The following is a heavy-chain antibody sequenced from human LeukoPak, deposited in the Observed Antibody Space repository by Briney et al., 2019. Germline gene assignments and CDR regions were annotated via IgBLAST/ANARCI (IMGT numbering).Heavy chain of an antibody. V-gene: IGHV1-18*01. CDR2: ISAYNGNT. CDR3: ARVNYVWGSYRKYYFDY. D-gene: IGHD3-16*02. CDR1: GGTFSSYA. Sequence: ASVKVSCKASGGTFSSYAISWVRQAPGQGLEWMGWISAYNGNTNYAQKLQGRVTMTTDTSTSTAYMELRSLRSDDTAVYYCARVNYVWGSYRKYYFDYWGQGTLVTVSS. J-gene: IGHJ4*02.